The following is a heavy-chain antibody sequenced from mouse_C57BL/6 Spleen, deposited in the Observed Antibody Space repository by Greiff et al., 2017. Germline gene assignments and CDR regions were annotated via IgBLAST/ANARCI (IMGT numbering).Heavy chain of an antibody. Sequence: EVQLPQSGPELVKPGASVKISCKASGYTFTDYYMNWVKQSHGKSHAWIGDINPNNGGTSYNQKFKGKATLTVDKSSSTAYMELRSLTSEDSAVYYCALHSSSNPFAYWGKGTLVTVSA. CDR1: GYTFTDYY. J-gene: IGHJ3*01. CDR2: INPNNGGT. CDR3: ALHSSSNPFAY. V-gene: IGHV1-26*01. D-gene: IGHD2-10*02.